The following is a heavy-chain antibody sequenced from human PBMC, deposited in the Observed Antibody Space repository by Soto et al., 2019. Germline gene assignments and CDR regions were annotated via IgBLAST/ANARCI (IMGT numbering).Heavy chain of an antibody. D-gene: IGHD3-22*01. CDR1: GYSISSGYY. J-gene: IGHJ5*02. Sequence: PSETLSLTCAVSGYSISSGYYWGWLRQPPGKVLSWIGSIYYGGSTYYNPSLNSRVTLSIDMTNNHVSLILNSVTAADTAVYYCARVGPWVPYYYDSSPYTFENWFDPWGQGTLVTVSS. CDR2: IYYGGST. V-gene: IGHV4-38-2*01. CDR3: ARVGPWVPYYYDSSPYTFENWFDP.